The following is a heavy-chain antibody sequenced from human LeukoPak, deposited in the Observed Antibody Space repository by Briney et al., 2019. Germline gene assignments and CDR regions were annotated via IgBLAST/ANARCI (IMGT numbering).Heavy chain of an antibody. CDR2: IYSGGST. V-gene: IGHV3-53*01. D-gene: IGHD4-17*01. Sequence: GGSLRLSCAASGFTLSSNYMSWVRQAPGKGLEWVSVIYSGGSTYYADSVKGRFTISRDNSKNTLYLQMNSLRAEDTAVYYCDYGDYVHSFDYWGQGTLVTVSS. J-gene: IGHJ4*02. CDR1: GFTLSSNY. CDR3: DYGDYVHSFDY.